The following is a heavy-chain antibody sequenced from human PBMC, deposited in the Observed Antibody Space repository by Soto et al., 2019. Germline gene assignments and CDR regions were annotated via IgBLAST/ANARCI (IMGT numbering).Heavy chain of an antibody. D-gene: IGHD4-17*01. CDR2: IYYSGST. CDR1: GGSISSSSYY. J-gene: IGHJ3*02. Sequence: SETLSLTCTVSGGSISSSSYYWGWIRQPPGKGLEWIGSIYYSGSTYYNPSLKSRVTISVDTSKNQFSLKLSSVTAADTAVYYCARRRTLRGAFDIWGQGTMVTVSS. CDR3: ARRRTLRGAFDI. V-gene: IGHV4-39*01.